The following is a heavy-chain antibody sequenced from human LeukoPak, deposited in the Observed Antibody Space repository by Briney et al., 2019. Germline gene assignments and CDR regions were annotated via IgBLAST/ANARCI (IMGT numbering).Heavy chain of an antibody. CDR1: GFTFSSYA. V-gene: IGHV3-30*07. J-gene: IGHJ3*02. D-gene: IGHD1-26*01. CDR2: ISYDGSNK. CDR3: ARVVGATREHAFDI. Sequence: GGSLRLSCAASGFTFSSYAMHWVRQAPGKGLEWVAVISYDGSNKYYADSVKGRFTISRDNSKNTLYLQMNSLRAEDTAVYCCARVVGATREHAFDIWGQGTMVTVSS.